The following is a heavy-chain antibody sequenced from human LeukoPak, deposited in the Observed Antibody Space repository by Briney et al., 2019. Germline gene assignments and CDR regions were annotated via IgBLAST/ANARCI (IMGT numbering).Heavy chain of an antibody. CDR3: AKATVTTPRGYYYYGMDV. CDR1: GFTFSSYA. J-gene: IGHJ6*02. D-gene: IGHD4-17*01. V-gene: IGHV3-23*01. Sequence: GGSLRLSCAASGFTFSSYAMSWVRQAPGKGLEWVSAISGSGGSTYYADSVKGRFTISRDNAKNSLYLQMNSLRAEDTALYYCAKATVTTPRGYYYYGMDVWGQGTTVTVSS. CDR2: ISGSGGST.